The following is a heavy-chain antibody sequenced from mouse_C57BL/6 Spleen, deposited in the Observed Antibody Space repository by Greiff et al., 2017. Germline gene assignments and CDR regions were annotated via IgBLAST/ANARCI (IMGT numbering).Heavy chain of an antibody. CDR3: ARAYGVYWYFDV. V-gene: IGHV5-16*01. Sequence: DVHLVESEGGLVQPGSSMKLSCTASGFTFSDYYMAWVRQVPEKGLEWVANINYDGSSTYYLDSLKSRFIISRDNAKNILYLQMSSLKSEDTATYYCARAYGVYWYFDVWGTGTTVTVSS. J-gene: IGHJ1*03. D-gene: IGHD1-1*01. CDR1: GFTFSDYY. CDR2: INYDGSST.